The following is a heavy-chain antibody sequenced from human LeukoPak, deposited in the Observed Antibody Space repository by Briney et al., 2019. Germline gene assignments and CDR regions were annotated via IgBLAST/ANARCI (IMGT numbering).Heavy chain of an antibody. V-gene: IGHV1-3*01. J-gene: IGHJ5*02. CDR3: ARAVVVVVAATPLFDP. D-gene: IGHD2-15*01. CDR1: GYTFTSYA. CDR2: INAGNGNT. Sequence: ASVKVSCKASGYTFTSYAMHWVRQAPGQRLEWMGWINAGNGNTKYSQKFQDRVTITRDTSASTAYMELSSLRSEDTAVYYCARAVVVVVAATPLFDPWGQGTLVTVSS.